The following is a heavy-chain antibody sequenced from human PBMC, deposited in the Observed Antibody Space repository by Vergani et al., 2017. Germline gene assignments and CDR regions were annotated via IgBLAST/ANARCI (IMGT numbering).Heavy chain of an antibody. J-gene: IGHJ4*02. V-gene: IGHV1-18*01. CDR1: GYTFTSYG. Sequence: QVQLVQSGDEVKKPGASVKVSCKASGYTFTSYGISWVRQAPGQGLEWMGWISAHNGNTNYTPRLQGRVSMTTDASTSTAYMELRSLRSDDTAVYYCAREWGGGLTSGWGQGTLVTVSS. CDR3: AREWGGGLTSG. CDR2: ISAHNGNT. D-gene: IGHD1-26*01.